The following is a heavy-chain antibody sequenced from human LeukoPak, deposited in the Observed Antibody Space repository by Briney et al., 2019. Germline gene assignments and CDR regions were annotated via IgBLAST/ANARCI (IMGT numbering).Heavy chain of an antibody. V-gene: IGHV3-74*03. J-gene: IGHJ4*02. D-gene: IGHD3-10*01. CDR3: VRDNYGVDY. CDR2: IVSDGSST. CDR1: GFTFSRYW. Sequence: GGSLRLSCEASGFTFSRYWFQWVPQAPGKGLVWVSHIVSDGSSTTYADSVKGRFTTSRDNAKNTLYLQMNSLRAEDTAVYYCVRDNYGVDYWGQGTLVAVSS.